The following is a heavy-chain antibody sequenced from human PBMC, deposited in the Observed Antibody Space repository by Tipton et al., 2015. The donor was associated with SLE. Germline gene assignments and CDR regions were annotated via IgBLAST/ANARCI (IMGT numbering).Heavy chain of an antibody. J-gene: IGHJ3*02. V-gene: IGHV4-34*01. CDR3: ARPHIMAAAGDQAPTAFDI. CDR2: IYHTGST. D-gene: IGHD6-13*01. CDR1: GGSFRGYS. Sequence: TLSLTCAVYGGSFRGYSWGWVRQAPGKGLEWIGWIYHTGSTDYNPSLKSRVTISVDTSKNQFSLKLSSVTAADTAVYYCARPHIMAAAGDQAPTAFDIWGQGTMVTVSS.